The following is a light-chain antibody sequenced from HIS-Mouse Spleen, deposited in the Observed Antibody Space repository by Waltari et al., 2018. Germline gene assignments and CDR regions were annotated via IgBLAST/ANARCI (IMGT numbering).Light chain of an antibody. CDR3: SSYTSSSTPYV. J-gene: IGLJ1*01. Sequence: QSALTQPASVSGSPGQSITISCTGTSSDVGGYNYASWYQQHPGKAPKLMIYEVSHRPSGVSNRFSGSKSGNTASLTISGLQAEDEADYYCSSYTSSSTPYVFGTGTKVTVL. CDR1: SSDVGGYNY. CDR2: EVS. V-gene: IGLV2-14*01.